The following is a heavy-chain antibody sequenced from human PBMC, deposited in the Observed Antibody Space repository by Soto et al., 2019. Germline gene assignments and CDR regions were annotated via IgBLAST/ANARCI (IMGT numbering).Heavy chain of an antibody. J-gene: IGHJ6*02. Sequence: ASVKVSCKASGGTFSSYAISWVRQAPGQGLEWMGGIIPIFGTANYAQKFQGRVTITADESTSTAYMELSSLRSEDTAVYYCARGLRHGGDYYYGMDVWGQGTTVTVSS. D-gene: IGHD2-15*01. CDR1: GGTFSSYA. CDR2: IIPIFGTA. CDR3: ARGLRHGGDYYYGMDV. V-gene: IGHV1-69*13.